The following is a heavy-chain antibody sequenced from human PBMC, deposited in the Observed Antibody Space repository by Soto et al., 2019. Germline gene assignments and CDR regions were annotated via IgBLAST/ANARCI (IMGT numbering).Heavy chain of an antibody. CDR1: GFTFSSYW. Sequence: GGSLRLSCAASGFTFSSYWMHWVRQAPGKGLVRVSRINSDGSSTSYADSVKGRFTISRDNAKNTLYPQMNSLRAEDTAVYYCARVAAAGRASFDYWGQGTLVTVSS. D-gene: IGHD6-13*01. J-gene: IGHJ4*02. CDR2: INSDGSST. CDR3: ARVAAAGRASFDY. V-gene: IGHV3-74*01.